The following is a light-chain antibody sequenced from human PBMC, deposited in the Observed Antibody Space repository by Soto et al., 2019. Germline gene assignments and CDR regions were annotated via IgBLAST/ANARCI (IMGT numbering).Light chain of an antibody. CDR3: AAWDDSLNGLV. J-gene: IGLJ1*01. Sequence: QSVLTQPPSASGTPGQRVTISCSGSSSNIGSNTVNWYQQLPGTAPKLLIYNNNQRPSGVPDRVSGSKSGTSASLAISGLQSEDEADYYCAAWDDSLNGLVFGTGTKVTVL. V-gene: IGLV1-44*01. CDR1: SSNIGSNT. CDR2: NNN.